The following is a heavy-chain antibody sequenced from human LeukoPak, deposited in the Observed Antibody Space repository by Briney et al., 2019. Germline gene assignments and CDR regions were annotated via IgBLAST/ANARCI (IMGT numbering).Heavy chain of an antibody. CDR3: GRSMISFGGAIDH. CDR1: GFTFSSYS. Sequence: GGSLRLSCAASGFTFSSYSVNWVRQAPGKGLEWVSYISSTSVTIYYADSVRGRFTVSRDNAGDSLYLQMNSLRVEDTAEYYCGRSMISFGGAIDHWGQGAQVTVSS. J-gene: IGHJ4*02. V-gene: IGHV3-48*01. D-gene: IGHD3-16*01. CDR2: ISSTSVTI.